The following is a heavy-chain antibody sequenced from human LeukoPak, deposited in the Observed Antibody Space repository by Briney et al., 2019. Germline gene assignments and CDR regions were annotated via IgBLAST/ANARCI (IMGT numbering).Heavy chain of an antibody. V-gene: IGHV3-30-3*01. CDR1: GFTFSSYA. CDR2: ISYAGSNK. D-gene: IGHD2-2*02. J-gene: IGHJ3*02. CDR3: ARDGGYCSSTSCHNTAFDI. Sequence: GGSLRLSCAASGFTFSSYAMHWVRQAPGKGLEWVAVISYAGSNKYYADSVKGRFTISRDNSKNTLYLQMNSLRTEDTAVYYCARDGGYCSSTSCHNTAFDIWGQGTMVTVSS.